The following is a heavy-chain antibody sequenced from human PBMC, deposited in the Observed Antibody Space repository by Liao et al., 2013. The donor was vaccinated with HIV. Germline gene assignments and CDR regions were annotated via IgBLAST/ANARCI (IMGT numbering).Heavy chain of an antibody. J-gene: IGHJ4*02. CDR2: IYTSGST. Sequence: QVQLQESGPGLVKPSQTLSLTCTVSGGSISSGSYYWSWIRQPAGKGLEWIGRIYTSGSTNYNPSLKSRVTISVDTSKNQLSLNLTSVTAADTAVYYCARGGYSGYDYLNYWGQGTLVTVSS. CDR1: GGSISSGSYY. CDR3: ARGGYSGYDYLNY. D-gene: IGHD5-12*01. V-gene: IGHV4-61*02.